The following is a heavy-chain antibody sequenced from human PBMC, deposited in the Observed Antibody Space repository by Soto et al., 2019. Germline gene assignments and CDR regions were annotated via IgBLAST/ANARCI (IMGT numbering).Heavy chain of an antibody. D-gene: IGHD1-26*01. CDR3: TRDQGGSYDSWFDP. Sequence: EVQLVESGGGLVKPGGSLRLSCSFTFNSYSLNWVRQAPGKGLEWVSSISSGSAYIKYADSVKGRFTISRDNANNFLYLQMSSLRVADTALYYCTRDQGGSYDSWFDPWGQGTLVTVSS. J-gene: IGHJ5*02. V-gene: IGHV3-21*06. CDR2: ISSGSAYI. CDR1: TFNSYS.